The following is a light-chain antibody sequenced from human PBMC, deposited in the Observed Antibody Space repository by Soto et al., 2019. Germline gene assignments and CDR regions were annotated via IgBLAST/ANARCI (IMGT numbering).Light chain of an antibody. CDR1: QSVSTW. CDR3: QQYNSNPLT. J-gene: IGKJ4*01. Sequence: DIQMTQSPSTLSASVGDRVTITCRASQSVSTWLAWYQQKPGKVPKLLIYKAYSLESGVPSRFSGSGSGTEFTLTTSSLQTDDFATYYCQQYNSNPLTFGGGTKVEIK. V-gene: IGKV1-5*03. CDR2: KAY.